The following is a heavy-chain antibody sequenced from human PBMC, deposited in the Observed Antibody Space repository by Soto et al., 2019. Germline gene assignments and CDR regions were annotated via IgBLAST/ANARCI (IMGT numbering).Heavy chain of an antibody. CDR2: ISWNAGSI. D-gene: IGHD3-10*01. Sequence: EVQLVESGGALVQPGRSLRLSCAASGFAFDDYAMHWVRQVPGKGLEWVSGISWNAGSIGYADSVRGRFTISRDNTKNSVWLQMNSLRPEDTALYYCAKVLRDSGRDFPTVFDYWGQGTVVTVSS. CDR3: AKVLRDSGRDFPTVFDY. J-gene: IGHJ4*02. CDR1: GFAFDDYA. V-gene: IGHV3-9*01.